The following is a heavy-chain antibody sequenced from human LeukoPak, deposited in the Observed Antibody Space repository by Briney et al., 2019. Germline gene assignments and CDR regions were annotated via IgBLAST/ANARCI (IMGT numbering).Heavy chain of an antibody. CDR1: GGTFSSYA. J-gene: IGHJ5*02. Sequence: PVKVSCKASGGTFSSYAISWVRQAPGQGLEWMGGIIPIFGTANYAQKFRGRVTITTDESTSTAYMELSSLRSEDTAVYYCASLGGSGSYYMYNWFDPWGQGTLVTVSS. D-gene: IGHD3-10*01. CDR2: IIPIFGTA. CDR3: ASLGGSGSYYMYNWFDP. V-gene: IGHV1-69*05.